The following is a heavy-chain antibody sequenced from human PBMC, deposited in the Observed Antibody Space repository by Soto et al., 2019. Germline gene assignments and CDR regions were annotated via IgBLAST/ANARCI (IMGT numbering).Heavy chain of an antibody. CDR1: GFTFSSYA. CDR3: AKAGGIAVATTLYFDY. CDR2: ISGSGGST. Sequence: EVQLLESGGGLVQPGGSLRLSCAVSGFTFSSYAMSWVRQAPGKGLEWVSGISGSGGSTYYADSVKGRFTISRDNSKETLHVQMNSLRAEDTAVYYCAKAGGIAVATTLYFDYLGQGTLVTGSS. V-gene: IGHV3-23*01. D-gene: IGHD6-19*01. J-gene: IGHJ4*02.